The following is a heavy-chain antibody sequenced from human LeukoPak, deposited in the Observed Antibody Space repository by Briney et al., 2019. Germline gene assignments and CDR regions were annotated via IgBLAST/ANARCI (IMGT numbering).Heavy chain of an antibody. J-gene: IGHJ5*02. Sequence: SETLSLTCTVSGGSLTSSSYYWAWIRQPPGKGLEWLGSIFYVGDTYYNPSLESRITISVDTSRNLFSLKLYSVTAADTAVYYCARSDSSRYGWLDPWGRGTLVTVSS. CDR3: ARSDSSRYGWLDP. CDR1: GGSLTSSSYY. D-gene: IGHD3-22*01. CDR2: IFYVGDT. V-gene: IGHV4-39*01.